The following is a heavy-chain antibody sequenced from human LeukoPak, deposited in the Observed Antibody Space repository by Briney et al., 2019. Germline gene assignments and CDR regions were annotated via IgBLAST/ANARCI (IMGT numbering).Heavy chain of an antibody. CDR1: GFTFSSYA. J-gene: IGHJ4*02. D-gene: IGHD1-14*01. Sequence: PGGSLRLSCAASGFTFSSYAMHWVRQAPGKGLEYVSAISSNGGSTYYANSVKGRFTISRDNSKNTLHLQMNSLRAEDTAVYYCARGGHRTQNVHWGQGTLVTVSS. CDR2: ISSNGGST. V-gene: IGHV3-64*01. CDR3: ARGGHRTQNVH.